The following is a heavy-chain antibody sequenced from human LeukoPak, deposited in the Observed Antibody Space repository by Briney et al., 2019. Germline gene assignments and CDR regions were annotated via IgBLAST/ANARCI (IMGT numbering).Heavy chain of an antibody. CDR1: GYSISSGYY. CDR3: ARATNYAILTGLVSGVFDI. Sequence: SETLSLTCTVSGYSISSGYYWGWIRQPPGKGLEWIGSIYHSGSTYYNPSLKSRVTISVDTSKNQFSLKLSSVTAADTAVYYCARATNYAILTGLVSGVFDIWGQETIVSVSS. CDR2: IYHSGST. V-gene: IGHV4-38-2*02. J-gene: IGHJ3*02. D-gene: IGHD3-9*01.